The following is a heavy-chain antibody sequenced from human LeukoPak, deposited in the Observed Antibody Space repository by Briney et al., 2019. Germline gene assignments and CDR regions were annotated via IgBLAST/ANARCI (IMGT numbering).Heavy chain of an antibody. CDR1: GYTFTSYG. Sequence: ASVKVSCKASGYTFTSYGISWVRQAPGQGLEWMGWISAYNGNTNYAQKLQGRVTMTTDTSTSTAYMELRSLRSEDTAAYYCARDAYSNYVYAFDISGQGTMDTVSS. V-gene: IGHV1-18*01. J-gene: IGHJ3*02. CDR3: ARDAYSNYVYAFDI. CDR2: ISAYNGNT. D-gene: IGHD4-11*01.